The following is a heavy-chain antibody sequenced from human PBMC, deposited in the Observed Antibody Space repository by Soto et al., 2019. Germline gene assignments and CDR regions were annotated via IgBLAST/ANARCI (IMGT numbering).Heavy chain of an antibody. Sequence: QVQLVQSGAEVKKPGSSVKVSCKASGGTFSSYAISWVRQAPGQGLEWMGGIIPIFGTATYAQKFQGRVTITADESTSPAYMELSSLRSEDTAVYYCARCIDVDTAMVRGEDLALDRPTYYYYGMYVWGQGTTVTVSS. CDR2: IIPIFGTA. CDR3: ARCIDVDTAMVRGEDLALDRPTYYYYGMYV. D-gene: IGHD5-18*01. CDR1: GGTFSSYA. J-gene: IGHJ6*02. V-gene: IGHV1-69*01.